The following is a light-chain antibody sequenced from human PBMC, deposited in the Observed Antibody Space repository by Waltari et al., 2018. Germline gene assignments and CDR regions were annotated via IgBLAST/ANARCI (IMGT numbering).Light chain of an antibody. CDR3: QNHERLPAM. V-gene: IGKV3-20*01. Sequence: EIVLTQSPVTLSLSPGERATLSCRASQSISRYLALYQQKPGQAPRLLIDAASSRATVIPDRFSGSGSGTNFSLTISRLEPEDFAVYYCQNHERLPAMFGQGTKVEIK. J-gene: IGKJ1*01. CDR2: AAS. CDR1: QSISRY.